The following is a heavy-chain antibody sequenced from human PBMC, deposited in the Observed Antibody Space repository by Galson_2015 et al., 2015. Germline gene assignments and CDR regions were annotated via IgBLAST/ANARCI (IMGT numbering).Heavy chain of an antibody. CDR1: AFTFSSYA. CDR3: ARGLFETAPRPYYYHYYGMDV. V-gene: IGHV3-30*11. J-gene: IGHJ6*02. Sequence: SLSLSCEVYAFTFSSYAMHWGRQAPGNRLDWVALITYDGTTKFYADTVRGRFTISHYKFKNTLCLHLSSLRPEDTAVYYCARGLFETAPRPYYYHYYGMDVWGQGTTVTVSS. CDR2: ITYDGTTK. D-gene: IGHD3-9*01.